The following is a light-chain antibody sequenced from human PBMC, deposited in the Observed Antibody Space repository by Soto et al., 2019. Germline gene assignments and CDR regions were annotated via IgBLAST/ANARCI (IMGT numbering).Light chain of an antibody. CDR3: QQYSHWPPMYT. V-gene: IGKV3-15*01. CDR1: QDISTN. Sequence: EIVMTQSPDTLYVSPGEGATLTCRASQDISTNLAWYQQKPGQAPRLLIYGASTGASAVPARFSGSGSGTVFSPTINSLQSEDFAVYYCQQYSHWPPMYTFGQGTKLEIK. J-gene: IGKJ2*01. CDR2: GAS.